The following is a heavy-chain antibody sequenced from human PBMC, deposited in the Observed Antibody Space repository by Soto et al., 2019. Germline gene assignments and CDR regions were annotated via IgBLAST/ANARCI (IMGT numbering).Heavy chain of an antibody. CDR2: IKSKTDGGTT. J-gene: IGHJ4*02. CDR1: GFTFSNAW. D-gene: IGHD3-9*01. CDR3: TTDLGPGLVIRLPDINDY. V-gene: IGHV3-15*07. Sequence: GGSLRLSCAASGFTFSNAWMNWVRQAPGKGLEWVGRIKSKTDGGTTDYAAPVKGRFTISRDDSKNTLYLQMNSLKTEDTAVYYCTTDLGPGLVIRLPDINDYWGQGTLVTVSS.